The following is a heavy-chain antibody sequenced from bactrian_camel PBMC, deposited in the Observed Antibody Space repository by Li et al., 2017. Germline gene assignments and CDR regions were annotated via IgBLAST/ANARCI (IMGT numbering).Heavy chain of an antibody. J-gene: IGHJ4*01. CDR3: ATDTFCQSLLNWRNWDY. CDR2: WRSDGTT. V-gene: IGHV3S55*01. D-gene: IGHD8*01. CDR1: GPTSGRYC. Sequence: VQLVESGGGSVQAGGSLRLSCVVPGPTSGRYCIAWFRQAPGKEREGVARWRSDGTTIYGDSVKGRFTVSKDNAKDTLYLQMNSLKPEDTAMYYCATDTFCQSLLNWRNWDYWGQGTQVTVS.